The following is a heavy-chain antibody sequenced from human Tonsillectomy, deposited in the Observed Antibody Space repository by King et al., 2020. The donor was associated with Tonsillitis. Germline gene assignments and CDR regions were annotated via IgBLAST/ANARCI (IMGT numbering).Heavy chain of an antibody. CDR1: GFTFSSYG. J-gene: IGHJ4*02. D-gene: IGHD2-15*01. Sequence: QLVQSGGGVVQPERSLSLSCAASGFTFSSYGMHWVRQAPGKGLEWVAVIWHDGSNKYYADSVKGRFTISRDNSKNTLYLQMNSLRAEDTAVYYCVSDCSGGSCYSGVDYWGQGTLVTVSS. V-gene: IGHV3-33*08. CDR3: VSDCSGGSCYSGVDY. CDR2: IWHDGSNK.